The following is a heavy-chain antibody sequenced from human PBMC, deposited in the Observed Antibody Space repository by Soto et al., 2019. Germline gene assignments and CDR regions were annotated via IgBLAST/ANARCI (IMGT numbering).Heavy chain of an antibody. CDR3: ARVRDSSGYYYPVSGDY. J-gene: IGHJ4*02. D-gene: IGHD3-22*01. CDR1: GGTFSSYA. V-gene: IGHV1-18*01. CDR2: ISTYNSKT. Sequence: ASVKVSCKASGGTFSSYAIGWVRKAPGQGLEWMGWISTYNSKTNYAQKLQGRVTMTTDTSTSTAYMELRSLRSDDTAVYYCARVRDSSGYYYPVSGDYWGQGTLVTVSS.